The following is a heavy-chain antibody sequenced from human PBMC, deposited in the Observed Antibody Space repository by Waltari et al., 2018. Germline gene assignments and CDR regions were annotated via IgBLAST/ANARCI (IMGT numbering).Heavy chain of an antibody. CDR2: FDSEDGET. CDR1: GYTVTHIS. J-gene: IGHJ3*02. Sequence: QVQLVVSVAEVKKPGATVKVSCKVSGYTVTHISIHGVRQAPRKGLEWMGGFDSEDGETNFEQKFQGRFTLTEDTSTETAYLELSSLSSEDTAVYYCATEDLDNVGGRTYAAFHIWGQGTMVTVSS. CDR3: ATEDLDNVGGRTYAAFHI. D-gene: IGHD2-15*01. V-gene: IGHV1-24*01.